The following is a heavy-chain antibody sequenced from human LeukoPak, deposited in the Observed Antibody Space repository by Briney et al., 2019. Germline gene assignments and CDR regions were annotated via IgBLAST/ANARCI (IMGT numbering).Heavy chain of an antibody. J-gene: IGHJ4*02. Sequence: PSETLSLTCAVSGVAISRGGYAWNWIRQPPGKRLEWIAYIYHSGTTYYNPSLKSRATISVDTSKNQFSLKLSSVTAADTAVYYCARSGFGATNIYSYFDYWGQGTLVTVSS. CDR2: IYHSGTT. CDR3: ARSGFGATNIYSYFDY. CDR1: GVAISRGGYA. D-gene: IGHD1-26*01. V-gene: IGHV4-30-4*07.